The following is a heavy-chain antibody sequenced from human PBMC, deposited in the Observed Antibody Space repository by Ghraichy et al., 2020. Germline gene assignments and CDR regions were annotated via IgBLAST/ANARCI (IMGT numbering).Heavy chain of an antibody. J-gene: IGHJ4*02. CDR2: INHSGST. V-gene: IGHV4-34*01. CDR3: ARAWSSGWIDY. D-gene: IGHD3-22*01. CDR1: GGSFSGYY. Sequence: SETLSLTCAVYGGSFSGYYWSWIRQPPGKGLGWIGEINHSGSTNYNPSLKSRVTISVDTSKNQFSLKLSSVTAADTAVYYCARAWSSGWIDYWGQGTLVTVSS.